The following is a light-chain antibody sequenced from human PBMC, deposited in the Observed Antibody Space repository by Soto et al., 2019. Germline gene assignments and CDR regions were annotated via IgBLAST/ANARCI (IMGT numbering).Light chain of an antibody. V-gene: IGKV2-30*01. Sequence: DVVMTQSPLSLPVSLGQPASISCTSSQGLLYGDGHTYLNWFQLRPGQSPRLIIYKVSARDSGVPDRFTVSGSGTDFTLKISRVEAGDVGLYYCMRATHWPPTFGQGTKVEIK. CDR1: QGLLYGDGHTY. CDR2: KVS. CDR3: MRATHWPPT. J-gene: IGKJ1*01.